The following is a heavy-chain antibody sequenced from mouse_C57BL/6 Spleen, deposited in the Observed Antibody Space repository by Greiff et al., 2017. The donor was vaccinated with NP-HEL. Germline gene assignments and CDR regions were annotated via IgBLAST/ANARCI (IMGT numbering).Heavy chain of an antibody. Sequence: QVHVKQPGAELVKPGASVKMSCKASGYTFTSYWITWVKQRPGQGLEWIGDIYPGSGSTNYNEKFKSKATLTVDTSSSTAYMQLSSLTSEDSAVYYCAILYYDYHAVDYWGQGTTLTVSS. J-gene: IGHJ2*01. CDR3: AILYYDYHAVDY. CDR2: IYPGSGST. V-gene: IGHV1-55*01. D-gene: IGHD2-4*01. CDR1: GYTFTSYW.